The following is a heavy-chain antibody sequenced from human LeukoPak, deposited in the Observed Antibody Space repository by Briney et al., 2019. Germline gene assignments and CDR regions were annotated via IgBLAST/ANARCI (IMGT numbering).Heavy chain of an antibody. CDR1: GGSISSYY. CDR3: ARVTGYRIEDYYDY. J-gene: IGHJ4*02. V-gene: IGHV4-59*01. CDR2: IYYSGST. D-gene: IGHD6-13*01. Sequence: SETLSLTCTVSGGSISSYYWSWIRQPPGKGLEWIGYIYYSGSTNYNPSLKSRVTISVETSKNEFSLKLRSVTAADTAVYYCARVTGYRIEDYYDYWGQGTLVTVSS.